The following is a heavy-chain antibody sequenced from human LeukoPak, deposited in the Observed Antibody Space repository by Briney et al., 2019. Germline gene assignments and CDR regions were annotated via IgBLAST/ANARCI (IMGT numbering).Heavy chain of an antibody. CDR3: ARSPMIVVVVAFDI. D-gene: IGHD3-22*01. Sequence: SVKVSCKASGGTFSSYAISWVRQAPGQGLEWMGGIIPIFGTANYAQKLQGRVTITADKSTSTAYMELSSLRSEDTAVYYCARSPMIVVVVAFDIWGQGTMVTVSS. V-gene: IGHV1-69*06. CDR2: IIPIFGTA. CDR1: GGTFSSYA. J-gene: IGHJ3*02.